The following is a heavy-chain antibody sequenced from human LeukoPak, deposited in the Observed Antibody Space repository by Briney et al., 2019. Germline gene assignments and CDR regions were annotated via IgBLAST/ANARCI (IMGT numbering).Heavy chain of an antibody. CDR2: ISGSGGST. CDR3: AKPAHYYDSSGYYY. D-gene: IGHD3-22*01. Sequence: SGGSLRLSCAASGFTFNSYVMTWVRQAPGKGLEWASAISGSGGSTYYADSVKGRFTISRDNSKNTLYLQMNSLRAEDTAVYHCAKPAHYYDSSGYYYWGQGTLVTVSS. V-gene: IGHV3-23*01. J-gene: IGHJ4*02. CDR1: GFTFNSYV.